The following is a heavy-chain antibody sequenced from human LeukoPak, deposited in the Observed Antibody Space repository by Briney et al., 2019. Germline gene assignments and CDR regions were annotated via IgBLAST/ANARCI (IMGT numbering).Heavy chain of an antibody. J-gene: IGHJ2*01. V-gene: IGHV1-69*04. D-gene: IGHD6-13*01. CDR2: IIPILGIA. CDR3: ARDPATAGDWFFDL. CDR1: GGTFSSYA. Sequence: ASVKVSCKASGGTFSSYAIDWVRQAPGQGLEWMGRIIPILGIANYAQKFQGRVTITADRSTSTAYMELSSLRSEDTAVYYCARDPATAGDWFFDLWGRGTLVTVSS.